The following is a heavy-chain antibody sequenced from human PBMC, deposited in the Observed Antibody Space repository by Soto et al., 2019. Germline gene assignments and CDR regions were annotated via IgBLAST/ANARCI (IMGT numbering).Heavy chain of an antibody. V-gene: IGHV3-48*01. CDR3: ASGYCSSTSCYDEGPPSPD. D-gene: IGHD2-2*03. CDR2: ISSSSSTI. CDR1: GFTFSSYS. J-gene: IGHJ4*02. Sequence: PGGSLRLSCAASGFTFSSYSMNWVRQAPGKGLEWVSYISSSSSTIYYADSVKGRFTISRDNAKNSLYLQMNSLRAEDTAVYYCASGYCSSTSCYDEGPPSPDWGQGTLVTVSS.